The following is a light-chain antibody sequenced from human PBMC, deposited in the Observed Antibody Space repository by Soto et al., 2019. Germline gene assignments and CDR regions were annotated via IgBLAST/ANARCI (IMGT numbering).Light chain of an antibody. Sequence: QPLLTQSPSASASLGASVKLTCTLDSGHSSYAIAWHQQQPEKGPRFLMKVNSDGSHNKGDGIPDRFSGSSSGAERYLTISSLQSEDEADYYCQTWGTGIRVFGGGTKLTVL. J-gene: IGLJ3*02. CDR3: QTWGTGIRV. V-gene: IGLV4-69*01. CDR2: VNSDGSH. CDR1: SGHSSYA.